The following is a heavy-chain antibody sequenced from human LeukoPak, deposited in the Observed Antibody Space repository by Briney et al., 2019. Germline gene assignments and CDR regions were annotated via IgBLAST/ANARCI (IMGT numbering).Heavy chain of an antibody. V-gene: IGHV4-34*01. J-gene: IGHJ4*02. CDR1: GGSLRGSY. CDR2: INHSGNA. Sequence: PSETLSLTCAVHGGSLRGSYWSWSRQPPGKGLEWIGEINHSGNATHYPSLKSRVTISVDTSKNRFSLKLSSVTAADTAVYYCAREVVAVARYFDFWGQGTLVTVSS. D-gene: IGHD6-19*01. CDR3: AREVVAVARYFDF.